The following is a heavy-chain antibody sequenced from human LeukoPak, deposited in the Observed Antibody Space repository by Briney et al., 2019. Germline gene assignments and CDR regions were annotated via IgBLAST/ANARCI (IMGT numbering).Heavy chain of an antibody. CDR2: INAGNGNT. V-gene: IGHV1-3*03. CDR1: GYTFSNYA. CDR3: ARSLGMGATLDY. J-gene: IGHJ4*02. D-gene: IGHD1-26*01. Sequence: GASVKVSCKASGYTFSNYAMHWVRQAPGQRLEWMGWINAGNGNTRYSQEFKGRVTITRDTYASTVYMELSSLRSEDMAVYFCARSLGMGATLDYWGRGTLVTVSS.